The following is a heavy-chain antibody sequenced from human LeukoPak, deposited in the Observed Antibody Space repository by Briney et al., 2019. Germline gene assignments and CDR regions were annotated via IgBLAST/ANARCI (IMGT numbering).Heavy chain of an antibody. CDR3: AKSLLTTASGTGRAFDI. CDR1: RFSFSAYP. J-gene: IGHJ3*02. V-gene: IGHV3-23*01. Sequence: GGSLRLSWAASRFSFSAYPMGWIRRAPGKGLEWVSGISASGDVTFHADPVKGRLPISRDNSKNTMYLQMNSLRAEDTAEYYCAKSLLTTASGTGRAFDIWGQGTMVTVSS. D-gene: IGHD1-26*01. CDR2: ISASGDVT.